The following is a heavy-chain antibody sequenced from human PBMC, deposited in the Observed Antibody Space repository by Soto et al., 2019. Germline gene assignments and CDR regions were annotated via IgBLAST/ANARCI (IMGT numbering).Heavy chain of an antibody. J-gene: IGHJ3*02. D-gene: IGHD7-27*01. CDR1: GGTFN. V-gene: IGHV1-69*06. CDR3: ARGSGADAFDI. Sequence: QVQLVQSGAEVKKPGSSVKGSCKVSGGTFNIRWVRQAPGQGLEWMGGIITVIDTANYARKFQGRVVISADRATNIVYMEMMSLTLEDTAVYYCARGSGADAFDIWGQGTMVTVSS. CDR2: IITVIDTA.